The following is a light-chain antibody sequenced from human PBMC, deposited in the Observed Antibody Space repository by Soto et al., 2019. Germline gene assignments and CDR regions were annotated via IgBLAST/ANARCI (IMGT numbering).Light chain of an antibody. J-gene: IGLJ1*01. CDR2: LNSDGSH. CDR3: QTWGTGIHYV. V-gene: IGLV4-69*01. Sequence: QSVLTQSPSASASLGASVKLTCTLSSGHSSYAIAWHQQQPEKGPRYLMKLNSDGSHSKGDGIPDRFSGSSSGAERYLTISSLQSEDEDDYYCQTWGTGIHYVFGTGTKFTVL. CDR1: SGHSSYA.